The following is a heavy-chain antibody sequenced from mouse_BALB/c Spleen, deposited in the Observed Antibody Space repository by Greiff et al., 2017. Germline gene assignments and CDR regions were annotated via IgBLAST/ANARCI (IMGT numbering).Heavy chain of an antibody. CDR3: ARRSDDGYYVAMDY. Sequence: QVQLKQSGPELVKPGASVKISCKASGYAFSSSWMNWVKQRPGQGLEWIGRIYPGDGATNYNGKFKGKATLTADKSSSTAYMQLSSLTSVDSAFYFCARRSDDGYYVAMDYWGQGTSVTVSS. D-gene: IGHD2-3*01. J-gene: IGHJ4*01. CDR2: IYPGDGAT. CDR1: GYAFSSSW. V-gene: IGHV1-82*01.